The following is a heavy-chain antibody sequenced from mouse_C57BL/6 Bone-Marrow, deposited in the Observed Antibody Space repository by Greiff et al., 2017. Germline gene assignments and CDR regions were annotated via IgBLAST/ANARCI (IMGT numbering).Heavy chain of an antibody. D-gene: IGHD4-1*01. CDR3: ARWNWDWYFDV. CDR1: GYAFRSSW. Sequence: QVQLQQSGPELVKPGASVKISCKASGYAFRSSWMNWVKQRPGKGLEWIGRIYPGDGDTNYNGKFKGKATLTADKSSSTAYMQLSSLTSEDSAVYFCARWNWDWYFDVWGTGTTVTVSS. CDR2: IYPGDGDT. V-gene: IGHV1-82*01. J-gene: IGHJ1*03.